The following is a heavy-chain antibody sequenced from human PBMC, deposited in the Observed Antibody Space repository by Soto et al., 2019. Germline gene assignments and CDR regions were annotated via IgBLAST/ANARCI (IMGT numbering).Heavy chain of an antibody. CDR2: INPSGGST. D-gene: IGHD3-9*01. CDR1: GYTFTSYY. J-gene: IGHJ4*02. CDR3: ARPDFDWLSKARYYFDY. V-gene: IGHV1-46*01. Sequence: ASVKVSCKASGYTFTSYYIHWVRQAPGQGLEWMGIINPSGGSTTYAQKFQGRVTMTRDTSTSTVYMELSSLRSEDTAVYYCARPDFDWLSKARYYFDYWGQGTLVTVSS.